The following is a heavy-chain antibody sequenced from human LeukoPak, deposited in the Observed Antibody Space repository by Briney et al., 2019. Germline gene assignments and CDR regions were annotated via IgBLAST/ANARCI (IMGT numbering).Heavy chain of an antibody. J-gene: IGHJ3*02. Sequence: PGGSLRLSCAASGFTFSSYGVHWVRQAPGKGLAWVAVIWYDGSNKYYADSVKGRFTISRDNSKNTLYLQMNSLRAEDTAVYYCAREIGPEYSSSWYRDAFDIWGQGTMVTVSS. CDR3: AREIGPEYSSSWYRDAFDI. CDR2: IWYDGSNK. V-gene: IGHV3-33*01. CDR1: GFTFSSYG. D-gene: IGHD6-13*01.